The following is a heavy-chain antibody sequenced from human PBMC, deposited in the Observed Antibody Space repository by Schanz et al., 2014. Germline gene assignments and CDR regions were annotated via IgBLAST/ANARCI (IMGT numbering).Heavy chain of an antibody. J-gene: IGHJ3*02. CDR1: GYTFTSYG. Sequence: QGQLVQSGAEVKKPGASVKVSCKASGYTFTSYGITWVRQAPGQGLEWMGWISAYNGHTTYAQKFQGRVTVTRDTSTSTSYMELRSLTSDDTAMYYCVTEKRMESGTWAKAFDIWGQGTWVTVSS. CDR3: VTEKRMESGTWAKAFDI. V-gene: IGHV1-18*01. D-gene: IGHD3-3*01. CDR2: ISAYNGHT.